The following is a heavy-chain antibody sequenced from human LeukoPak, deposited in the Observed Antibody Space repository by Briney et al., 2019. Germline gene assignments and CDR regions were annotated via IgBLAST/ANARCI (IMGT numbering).Heavy chain of an antibody. CDR3: AKDLERHIVVVTASAVDY. Sequence: PGRSLRLSCAASGFTFSSYGMHWVRQAPGKGLEWVAVISYDGSNKYYADSVKGRFTISRDNSKNTLYLQMNSLGAEDTAVYYCAKDLERHIVVVTASAVDYWGQGTLVTVSS. CDR1: GFTFSSYG. D-gene: IGHD2-21*02. CDR2: ISYDGSNK. V-gene: IGHV3-30*18. J-gene: IGHJ4*02.